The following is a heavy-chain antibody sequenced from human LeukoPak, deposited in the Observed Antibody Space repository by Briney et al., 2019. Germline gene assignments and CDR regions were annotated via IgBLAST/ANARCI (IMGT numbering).Heavy chain of an antibody. CDR2: IYHSGST. CDR3: ARVVQSTDSSGFYLPEYFQH. Sequence: SETLSLTCTVSGYSISSGYHWGWIRQPPGKGLEWIGSIYHSGSTYYNPSLKSRVTISVDTSKNQFSPKLRSVTAADTAVYYCARVVQSTDSSGFYLPEYFQHWGQGTLVTVSS. J-gene: IGHJ1*01. V-gene: IGHV4-38-2*02. D-gene: IGHD3-22*01. CDR1: GYSISSGYH.